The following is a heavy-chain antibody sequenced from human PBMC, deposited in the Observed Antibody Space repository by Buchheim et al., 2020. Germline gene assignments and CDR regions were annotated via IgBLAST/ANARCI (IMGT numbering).Heavy chain of an antibody. J-gene: IGHJ4*02. V-gene: IGHV3-33*01. CDR2: IWYDGSNI. Sequence: QVQLVESGGGVVQPGRSLRLSCAASGFTFSSYGMHWVRQIPGKGLEWVAVIWYDGSNIYYGDSVKGRFTISRDTSKNTVYLQMNSLRAEDTAVYYCARGAGPTTVVVDVDYFDYWGQGTL. CDR1: GFTFSSYG. CDR3: ARGAGPTTVVVDVDYFDY. D-gene: IGHD3-22*01.